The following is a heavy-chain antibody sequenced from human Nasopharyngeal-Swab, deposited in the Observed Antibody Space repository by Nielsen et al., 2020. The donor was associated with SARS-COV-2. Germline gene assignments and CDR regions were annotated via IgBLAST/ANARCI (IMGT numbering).Heavy chain of an antibody. CDR2: IWYDGSNK. CDR3: AREQMITFGGVIVTGYFDY. D-gene: IGHD3-16*02. J-gene: IGHJ4*02. V-gene: IGHV3-33*01. Sequence: WIRQPLGKGLEWVAVIWYDGSNKYYADSVKGRFTISRDNSKNTLYLQMNSLRAEDTAVYYCAREQMITFGGVIVTGYFDYWGQGTLVTVSS.